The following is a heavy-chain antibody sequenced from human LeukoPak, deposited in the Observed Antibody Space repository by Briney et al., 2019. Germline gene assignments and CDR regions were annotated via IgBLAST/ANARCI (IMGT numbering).Heavy chain of an antibody. CDR1: GFTFSSYA. J-gene: IGHJ4*02. Sequence: PGGSLRLSCAASGFTFSSYAMSWVRQAPGKGLEWVSAISGSGGSTYYADSVKGRFTISRDNSKNTLYLQMNSLRAEDTAVYYCAKDFNPISVAGLFDYCGQGTLVTVSS. D-gene: IGHD6-19*01. CDR3: AKDFNPISVAGLFDY. V-gene: IGHV3-23*01. CDR2: ISGSGGST.